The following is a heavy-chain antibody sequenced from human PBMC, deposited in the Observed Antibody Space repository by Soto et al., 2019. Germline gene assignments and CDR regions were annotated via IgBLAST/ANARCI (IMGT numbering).Heavy chain of an antibody. CDR2: IYHSGST. D-gene: IGHD2-21*02. CDR1: GGSISSGGYS. Sequence: SETLSLTCAVSGGSISSGGYSWSWIRQPPGKGLEWIGYIYHSGSTYYNPSLKSRVTISVDRSKNQFSLKLSSVTAADTAVYYCARVALAYCGGDCYSPPHMDVWGQGTTVTVSS. CDR3: ARVALAYCGGDCYSPPHMDV. V-gene: IGHV4-30-2*01. J-gene: IGHJ6*02.